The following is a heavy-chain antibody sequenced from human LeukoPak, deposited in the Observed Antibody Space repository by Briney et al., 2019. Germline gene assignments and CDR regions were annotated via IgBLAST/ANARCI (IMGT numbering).Heavy chain of an antibody. V-gene: IGHV4-4*07. CDR3: ARGRGYYGSGNYRHYYYNYMDV. Sequence: SETLSLTCTVSGGSLSSFYWSWIRQPAGKGLEWIGRIYTSGSTNYNPSLKSRVTMSVDTSKNQFSLKLSSVTAADTAVYYCARGRGYYGSGNYRHYYYNYMDVWGKGTTVTTSS. CDR1: GGSLSSFY. D-gene: IGHD3-10*01. J-gene: IGHJ6*03. CDR2: IYTSGST.